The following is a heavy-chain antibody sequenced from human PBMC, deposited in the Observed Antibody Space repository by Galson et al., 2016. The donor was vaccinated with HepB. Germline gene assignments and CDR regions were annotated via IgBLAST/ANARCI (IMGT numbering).Heavy chain of an antibody. Sequence: SLRLSCAASGFTFSTYTMTWVRQAPGKGLEWISAIRGSGSSTFYADSVQGRFTISRDNAKNTLYLQMNSLRAEDTAVYYCARVRGDITLLQGKLRPNNWFDPWGQGALVTVSS. CDR3: ARVRGDITLLQGKLRPNNWFDP. CDR1: GFTFSTYT. D-gene: IGHD3-10*01. J-gene: IGHJ5*02. V-gene: IGHV3-23*01. CDR2: IRGSGSST.